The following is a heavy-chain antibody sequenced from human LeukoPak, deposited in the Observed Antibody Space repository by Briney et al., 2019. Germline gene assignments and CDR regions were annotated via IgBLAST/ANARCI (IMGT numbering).Heavy chain of an antibody. CDR2: ISAYNGNT. V-gene: IGHV1-18*01. J-gene: IGHJ4*02. D-gene: IGHD3-22*01. CDR1: GYTFTCYV. Sequence: WASVKVSCKASGYTFTCYVIGCVRQAPGQGLDWMGWISAYNGNTNYAQKLQGRVTMTTDTSTSTAYMELRSLRSDDTAVYYCAREAAALDYDSSGYHWWGQGTLVTVSS. CDR3: AREAAALDYDSSGYHW.